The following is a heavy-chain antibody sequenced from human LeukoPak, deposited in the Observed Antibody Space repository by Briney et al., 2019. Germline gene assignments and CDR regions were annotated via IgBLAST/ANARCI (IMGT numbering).Heavy chain of an antibody. D-gene: IGHD3-22*01. J-gene: IGHJ6*03. CDR2: ISCDSGSI. CDR3: AKVGYDSSVGYYYYYMDV. CDR1: GFTFYDYA. V-gene: IGHV3-9*03. Sequence: GGSLRLSCAASGFTFYDYAMHWGRQAPGKGLEGVSGISCDSGSIGYADSVKGRFTISRDNAKNSLYLQMNSLRAEDMALYYCAKVGYDSSVGYYYYYMDVWGKGTTVTVSS.